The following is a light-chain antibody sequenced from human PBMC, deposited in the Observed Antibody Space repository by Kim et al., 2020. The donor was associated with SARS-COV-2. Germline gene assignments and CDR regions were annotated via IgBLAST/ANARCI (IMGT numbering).Light chain of an antibody. CDR2: GAS. J-gene: IGKJ4*01. CDR3: QQYGSSLLT. Sequence: EIVLTQSPGTLSLSPGERATLSCRASQSVSSSYLAWYQQKPGQAPRLLIYGASSRATGIPDRFSGSGSGTDFTLTMSRLEPEDFAVYYCQQYGSSLLTFGGGTKVDIK. V-gene: IGKV3-20*01. CDR1: QSVSSSY.